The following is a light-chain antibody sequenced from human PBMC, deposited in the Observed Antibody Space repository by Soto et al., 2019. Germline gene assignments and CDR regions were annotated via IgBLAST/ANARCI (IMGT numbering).Light chain of an antibody. CDR1: SSDVGGYNY. CDR3: SSYTRSSTPYA. Sequence: QSALTQPASVSGSPGQSITISCTGTSSDVGGYNYVSWYQQHPGKAPKLMIYDVSNRPSGVSNRFSGSKSGNTASLTISGLQAEDEADYYCSSYTRSSTPYAFGTGTKLTVL. V-gene: IGLV2-14*01. J-gene: IGLJ1*01. CDR2: DVS.